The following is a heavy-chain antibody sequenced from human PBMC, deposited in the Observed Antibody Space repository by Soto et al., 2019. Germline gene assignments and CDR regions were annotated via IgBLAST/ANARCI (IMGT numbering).Heavy chain of an antibody. D-gene: IGHD2-8*02. Sequence: EVQLLESGGGLVQPGGSLRLSCAASGFAFHTHALSWVRQAPGKGQEWVSGISASGVTTYYADSVKGRFTISRDNSKNPVTLQMNSLRAEDTAFYYCAKDRTPPLSLSPSSQAIKNLLVGQCFDSWGQGTLVTVSS. J-gene: IGHJ4*02. CDR2: ISASGVTT. CDR3: AKDRTPPLSLSPSSQAIKNLLVGQCFDS. V-gene: IGHV3-23*01. CDR1: GFAFHTHA.